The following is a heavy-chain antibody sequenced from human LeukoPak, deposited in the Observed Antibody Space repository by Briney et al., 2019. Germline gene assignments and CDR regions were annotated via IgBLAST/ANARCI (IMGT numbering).Heavy chain of an antibody. Sequence: PSETLSLTCTVSGGSISSSSYSWGWIRQPPGKGLEWIGEINHSGSTNYNPSLKSRVTISVDTSKNQFSLKLSSVTAADTAVYYCARGRIVVVPAAMSFRRGWFDPWGQGTLVTVSS. J-gene: IGHJ5*02. V-gene: IGHV4-39*07. D-gene: IGHD2-2*01. CDR2: INHSGST. CDR1: GGSISSSSYS. CDR3: ARGRIVVVPAAMSFRRGWFDP.